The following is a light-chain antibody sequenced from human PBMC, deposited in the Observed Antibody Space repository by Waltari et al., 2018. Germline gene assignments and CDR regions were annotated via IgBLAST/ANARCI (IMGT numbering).Light chain of an antibody. V-gene: IGLV1-44*01. CDR3: ATWDNSLNGPV. CDR1: SSNIGSNA. Sequence: QSVLSQPPSASGTPGQGVAISCSGSSSNIGSNAVDWYQQFPGSAPKLLIYTNGQRPAGVPGRFSGSKSGPSASLAISGLQSEDEAHYYCATWDNSLNGPVFGGGTKLTVL. CDR2: TNG. J-gene: IGLJ2*01.